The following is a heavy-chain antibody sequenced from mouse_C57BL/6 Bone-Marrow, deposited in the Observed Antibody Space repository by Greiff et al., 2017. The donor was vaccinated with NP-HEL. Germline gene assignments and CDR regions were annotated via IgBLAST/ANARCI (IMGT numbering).Heavy chain of an antibody. D-gene: IGHD2-4*01. J-gene: IGHJ2*01. V-gene: IGHV10-1*01. CDR1: GFSFNTYA. CDR2: IRSKSNNYAT. Sequence: EVMLVESGGGLVQPKGSLKLSCAASGFSFNTYAMNWVRQAPGKGLEWVARIRSKSNNYATYYADSVKDRFTISRDDSESMLYLQMNNLKTEDTAMYYCVRHVLDDYDVFDYWGQGTTLTVSS. CDR3: VRHVLDDYDVFDY.